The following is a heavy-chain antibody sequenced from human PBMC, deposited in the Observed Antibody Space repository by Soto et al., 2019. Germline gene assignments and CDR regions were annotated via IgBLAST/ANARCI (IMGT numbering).Heavy chain of an antibody. D-gene: IGHD3-22*01. CDR3: VRDYASDSGVHLDF. V-gene: IGHV1-3*01. J-gene: IGHJ4*02. Sequence: ASVKVSCKASGYTFTSYAMHWVRQAPGQRLEWMGWIDAGNGNTEYSQKFQGRVIITRDTSASTVYMELSSLISEDTAVYYCVRDYASDSGVHLDFWGQGTLVTVSS. CDR1: GYTFTSYA. CDR2: IDAGNGNT.